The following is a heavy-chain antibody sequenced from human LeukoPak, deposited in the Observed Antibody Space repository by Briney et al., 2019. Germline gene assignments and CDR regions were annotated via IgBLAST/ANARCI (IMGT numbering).Heavy chain of an antibody. CDR3: ARDSSTVTTRHFDY. CDR2: INPNSGGT. J-gene: IGHJ4*02. Sequence: ASVKVSCKASGYTFTGYYMHWVRQAPGQGLEWMGWINPNSGGTNYAQKFQGRVTMTRDTSISTAYMELSRLRSDDTAVYYCARDSSTVTTRHFDYWGQGTLVTVSS. CDR1: GYTFTGYY. V-gene: IGHV1-2*02. D-gene: IGHD4-17*01.